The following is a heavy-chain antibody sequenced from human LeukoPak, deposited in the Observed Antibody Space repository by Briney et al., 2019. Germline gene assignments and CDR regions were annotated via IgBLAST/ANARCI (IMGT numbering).Heavy chain of an antibody. Sequence: GGSLRLSCAASGFTFNDYYMSWIRQAPGKGLEWLSYINIGGTNTHYADSVKGRFTVSRDNAKKSLYLEMNNLRAEDTAVCYCATDGAGFDTWGQGVLVTVSS. CDR1: GFTFNDYY. V-gene: IGHV3-11*01. CDR2: INIGGTNT. CDR3: ATDGAGFDT. J-gene: IGHJ5*02.